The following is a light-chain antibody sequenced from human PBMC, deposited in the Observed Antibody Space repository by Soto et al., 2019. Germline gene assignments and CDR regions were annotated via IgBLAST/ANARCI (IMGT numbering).Light chain of an antibody. CDR1: SSDIGGYNY. V-gene: IGLV2-8*01. CDR3: CSYAGCRNYV. Sequence: QSVLTQPPSASGSPGQSVTISCTGTSSDIGGYNYVSWYQQHPGKAPKLIIYEVSKRPSGVPDRFSGSKSGNTASLTVSGLQAEDEADYYCCSYAGCRNYVFGTGTKVTVL. J-gene: IGLJ1*01. CDR2: EVS.